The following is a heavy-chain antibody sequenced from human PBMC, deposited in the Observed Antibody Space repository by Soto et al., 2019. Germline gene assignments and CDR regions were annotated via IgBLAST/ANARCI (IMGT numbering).Heavy chain of an antibody. V-gene: IGHV4-31*03. CDR2: IYYSGST. Sequence: NPSETLSLTCTVSGGSISSGGYYCSWIRQHPGKGLEWIGYIYYSGSTYYNPSLKSRVTISVDTSKNQYSLKLSSVTAADTAVYYCARVVAAAGSFDYWGQGTLVPVSP. J-gene: IGHJ4*02. D-gene: IGHD6-13*01. CDR1: GGSISSGGYY. CDR3: ARVVAAAGSFDY.